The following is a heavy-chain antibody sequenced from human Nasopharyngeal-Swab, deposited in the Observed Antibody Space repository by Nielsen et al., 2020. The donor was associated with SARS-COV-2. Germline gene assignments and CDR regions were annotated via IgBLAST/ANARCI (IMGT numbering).Heavy chain of an antibody. CDR2: IYYSGST. CDR3: ARGWTTNNWFDP. V-gene: IGHV4-59*01. D-gene: IGHD3/OR15-3a*01. CDR1: GGTISSYY. Sequence: SETLSLTCTVSGGTISSYYWSWIRQPPGKGLEWIGYIYYSGSTNYNPSLKSRVTISVDTSKNQFSLKLSSVTAADTAVYYCARGWTTNNWFDPWGQGTLVTVSS. J-gene: IGHJ5*02.